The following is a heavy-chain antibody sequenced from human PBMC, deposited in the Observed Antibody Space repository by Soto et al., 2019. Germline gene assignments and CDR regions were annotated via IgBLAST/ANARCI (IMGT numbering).Heavy chain of an antibody. V-gene: IGHV3-23*03. CDR3: TTDRVPAGIYSFDF. CDR2: IDLGGTSP. Sequence: EVQLLESGGDLVQPGGSLRLSCAASGFSFRDYSMNWVRQAPGKGLEWVAFIDLGGTSPDYSESVKGRFTISKDKSMKTVYLQMNSLRVEDAAVYYCTTDRVPAGIYSFDFWGQGALVTVSS. D-gene: IGHD2-21*01. CDR1: GFSFRDYS. J-gene: IGHJ4*02.